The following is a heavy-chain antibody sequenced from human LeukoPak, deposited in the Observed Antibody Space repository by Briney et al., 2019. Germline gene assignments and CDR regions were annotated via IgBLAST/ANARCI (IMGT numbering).Heavy chain of an antibody. J-gene: IGHJ4*02. Sequence: ASVKLSCKSSGYTFTSYGISWVRQAPGQGLEWMGWISAYNGNTNYAQKLQGRVTMTTDTSTSTAYMELRSLRSDDTAVYYCARDHYGSGSYSHYFDYWGQGTLVTVSS. D-gene: IGHD3-10*01. V-gene: IGHV1-18*01. CDR3: ARDHYGSGSYSHYFDY. CDR2: ISAYNGNT. CDR1: GYTFTSYG.